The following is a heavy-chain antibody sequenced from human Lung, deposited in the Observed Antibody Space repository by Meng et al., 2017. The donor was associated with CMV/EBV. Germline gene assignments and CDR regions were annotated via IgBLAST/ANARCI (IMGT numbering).Heavy chain of an antibody. J-gene: IGHJ5*02. CDR1: GFSFDDYD. CDR2: INWNGNKK. CDR3: ARLRSSFDPSRQWFAP. D-gene: IGHD2-15*01. Sequence: GGSXRLXCAASGFSFDDYDMTWVRQAPGKGLEWVSSINWNGNKKAYADSVKGRFIISRDNAKNSLYLQVNSLRADDTAFYHCARLRSSFDPSRQWFAPWGQGTLVTVSS. V-gene: IGHV3-20*01.